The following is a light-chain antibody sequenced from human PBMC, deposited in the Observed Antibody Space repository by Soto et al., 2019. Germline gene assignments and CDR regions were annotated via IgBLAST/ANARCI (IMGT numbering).Light chain of an antibody. CDR2: AAS. CDR1: QSISRH. CDR3: QQSYNTPRT. V-gene: IGKV1-39*01. Sequence: DIQMTQSPSSLSASVGDRVTISCRASQSISRHLNWYQQKPGKAPNLLISAASTLHSGVPSRFSGSGSGTDFTLTISSLQPEDFATYFCQQSYNTPRTFGQGTKVDIK. J-gene: IGKJ1*01.